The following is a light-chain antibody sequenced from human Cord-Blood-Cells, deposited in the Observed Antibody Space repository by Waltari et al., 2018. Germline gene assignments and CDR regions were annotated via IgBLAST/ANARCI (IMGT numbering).Light chain of an antibody. CDR2: DDS. CDR3: SSYTGSCTV. J-gene: IGLJ3*02. Sequence: QSALTQPASVPVSPGQSITISCTGTSRDAGGYNYVSWYQQPPGKAPKLMIYDDSSRPSGVSNRFAGSWASNTASLTICRLQAKDEAVYYCSSYTGSCTVFGGGTKLTVL. V-gene: IGLV2-14*01. CDR1: SRDAGGYNY.